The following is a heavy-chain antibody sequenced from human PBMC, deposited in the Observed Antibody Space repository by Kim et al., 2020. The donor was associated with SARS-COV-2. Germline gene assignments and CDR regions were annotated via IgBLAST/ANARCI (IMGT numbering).Heavy chain of an antibody. V-gene: IGHV3-23*01. CDR3: AKDFEGSGWYSFDY. CDR1: GFTFSSYD. CDR2: ISGSGGST. D-gene: IGHD6-19*01. J-gene: IGHJ4*02. Sequence: GGSLRLSCAASGFTFSSYDMSWVRQAPGKGLAWVSGISGSGGSTDYADSVKGRFTISRDNPTNTLYLQMNSLSAEDTAIYYCAKDFEGSGWYSFDYWGQGTLVTVSS.